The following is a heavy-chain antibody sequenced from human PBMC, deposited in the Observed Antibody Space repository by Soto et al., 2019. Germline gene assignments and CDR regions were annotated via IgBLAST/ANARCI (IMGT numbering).Heavy chain of an antibody. CDR1: GFTFSSYT. D-gene: IGHD5-12*01. CDR2: ISHDGGDK. Sequence: PGGSLRLSCAASGFTFSSYTMHWVRQTPGKGLEWVADISHDGGDKYYADSVKGRFTISRDNAKNSLYLQMNSLRAEDTAVYYCARDGNSGYDFKPLGYYYYYYGMDVWGQGTTVTLSS. J-gene: IGHJ6*02. V-gene: IGHV3-30-3*01. CDR3: ARDGNSGYDFKPLGYYYYYYGMDV.